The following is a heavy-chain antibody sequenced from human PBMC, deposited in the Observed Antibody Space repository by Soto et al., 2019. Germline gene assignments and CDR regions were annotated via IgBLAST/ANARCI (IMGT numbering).Heavy chain of an antibody. D-gene: IGHD2-15*01. J-gene: IGHJ3*02. Sequence: QVQMVQSGAEVKKPGASVKVSCRASGYSFTSYDVNWVRQATGQGLEWMGWMNPNSGNTAFAQKFQGRVTMTRDTPISTDYMELSGLRSEDTAVYYCARYPYTSYCSDGSCSYDAFDIWGQGTVLTVSS. CDR3: ARYPYTSYCSDGSCSYDAFDI. CDR2: MNPNSGNT. V-gene: IGHV1-8*01. CDR1: GYSFTSYD.